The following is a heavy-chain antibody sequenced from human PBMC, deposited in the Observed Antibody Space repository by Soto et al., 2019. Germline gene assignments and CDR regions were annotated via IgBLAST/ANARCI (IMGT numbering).Heavy chain of an antibody. D-gene: IGHD1-1*01. J-gene: IGHJ1*01. Sequence: QVQLVQAGAEVKKPGASVKVSRKASGYTFTSYDINWVRQATGQGLEWMGWMNPNSGNTGYAQKFQGRITMTRDTSISTDYMELSSLRSEDTAVYYCVGPWNKQWGQGTLVALSS. CDR1: GYTFTSYD. V-gene: IGHV1-8*01. CDR3: VGPWNKQ. CDR2: MNPNSGNT.